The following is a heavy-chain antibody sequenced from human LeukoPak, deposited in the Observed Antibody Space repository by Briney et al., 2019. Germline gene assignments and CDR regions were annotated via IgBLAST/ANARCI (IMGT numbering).Heavy chain of an antibody. CDR2: SSLANGNT. CDR3: TTGEAGFSRYEY. J-gene: IGHJ4*02. Sequence: ASVTVSCKASGGTFSSYAITWVRQAPGEGLEWMGWSSLANGNTNYAQKLQGRVTMTIDISTSTAYVELRSLRSDDTAIYYCTTGEAGFSRYEYWGQGTVVTVSS. D-gene: IGHD6-19*01. V-gene: IGHV1-18*01. CDR1: GGTFSSYA.